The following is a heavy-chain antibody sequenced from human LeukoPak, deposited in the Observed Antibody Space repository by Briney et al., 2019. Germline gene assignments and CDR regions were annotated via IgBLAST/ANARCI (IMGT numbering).Heavy chain of an antibody. CDR3: ARDSTERVGATTRDFEH. V-gene: IGHV3-21*01. CDR2: ISGTSSHI. CDR1: GFTFNSYS. J-gene: IGHJ4*02. D-gene: IGHD1-26*01. Sequence: GGSLRLSCAASGFTFNSYSMNWVRQAPGKGLEWVSSISGTSSHIYYADSVKGRFTISRDNAKNSLFLQMNSLRAEDTAVYYCARDSTERVGATTRDFEHWGPGALVTVSS.